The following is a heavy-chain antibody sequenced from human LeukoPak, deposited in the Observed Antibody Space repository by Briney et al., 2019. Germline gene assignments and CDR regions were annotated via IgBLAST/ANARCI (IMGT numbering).Heavy chain of an antibody. J-gene: IGHJ4*02. V-gene: IGHV4-30-4*01. CDR1: GGSISSGDYH. D-gene: IGHD3-22*01. Sequence: PSETLTLTCTVSGGSISSGDYHWSRIAQPPGKVLVWIVYIYYSGSTYYNPSLNSRVTMSVDTSKYQFSLKLSSVTAADTAVYYCARAPYYYDSSSYPRGFYFDYWGQGTLVTVSS. CDR3: ARAPYYYDSSSYPRGFYFDY. CDR2: IYYSGST.